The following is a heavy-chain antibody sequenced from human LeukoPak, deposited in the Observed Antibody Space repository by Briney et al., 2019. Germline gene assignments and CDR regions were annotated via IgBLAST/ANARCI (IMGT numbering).Heavy chain of an antibody. Sequence: GGSLRLSCAASGFTFSTYGMHWVRQAPGKGLEWVAFIRKDGSNQNYADSVKGRFTIFRDNSKNTLYLQMNSLRAEDTAVYYCAKDKEYGSGNYPIDYWGQGSLVTVSS. CDR1: GFTFSTYG. V-gene: IGHV3-30*02. CDR2: IRKDGSNQ. J-gene: IGHJ4*02. CDR3: AKDKEYGSGNYPIDY. D-gene: IGHD3-10*01.